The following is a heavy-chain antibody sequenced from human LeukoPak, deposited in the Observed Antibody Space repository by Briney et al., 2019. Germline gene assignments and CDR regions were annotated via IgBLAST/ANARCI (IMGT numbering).Heavy chain of an antibody. Sequence: GGSLRLSCAASGFTFSRYWMSWVRQAPGKGLEWVTKIKQDGSEKYCVDSVKGRFTISRDNAKNSLYLQMNSLRAEDTAVYYCARVRYGFHFDYWGQGTLVTVSS. CDR3: ARVRYGFHFDY. CDR2: IKQDGSEK. V-gene: IGHV3-7*03. J-gene: IGHJ4*02. D-gene: IGHD5-18*01. CDR1: GFTFSRYW.